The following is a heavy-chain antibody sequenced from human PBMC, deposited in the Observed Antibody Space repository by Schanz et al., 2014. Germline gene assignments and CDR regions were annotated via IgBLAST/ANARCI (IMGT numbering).Heavy chain of an antibody. D-gene: IGHD6-19*01. CDR1: GFTVSSNY. CDR3: AKCIGWYGRCAFDI. Sequence: EVQLVEYGGGLIQPGGSLRLSCAASGFTVSSNYMSWVRQAPGKGLEWVAVIYSGGSTFYTDSVKGRFTISRDNSKNTLYLQMNSLIAEDTAVYYCAKCIGWYGRCAFDIWGQGTMVTVSS. J-gene: IGHJ3*02. CDR2: IYSGGST. V-gene: IGHV3-53*01.